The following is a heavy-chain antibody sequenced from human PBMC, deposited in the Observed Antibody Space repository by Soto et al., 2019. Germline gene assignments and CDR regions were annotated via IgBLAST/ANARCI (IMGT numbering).Heavy chain of an antibody. V-gene: IGHV3-15*01. CDR3: TTDQAASSEYFDY. CDR1: GFTFSNAW. Sequence: GGSLRLSCAASGFTFSNAWMSWVRQAPGKGLEWVGRIKSKTDGGTTDYAAPVKGRFTISRDDSKNTLYLQMNSLKTEDTAVYYCTTDQAASSEYFDYWGQGTLVTVSS. J-gene: IGHJ4*02. CDR2: IKSKTDGGTT. D-gene: IGHD2-2*01.